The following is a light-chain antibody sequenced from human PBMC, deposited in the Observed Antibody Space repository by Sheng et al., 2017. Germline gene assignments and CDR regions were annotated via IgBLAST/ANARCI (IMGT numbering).Light chain of an antibody. CDR2: GAS. Sequence: EIVLTQSPATLSVSPGERATLSCRASQSVSSNLAWYQQKPGQAPRLLIYGASTRATGIPARFSGSGSGTEFTLTISSLQSEDFAVYYCQHYGSSPPYSFGQGTKLEI. CDR3: QHYGSSPPYS. CDR1: QSVSSN. J-gene: IGKJ2*03. V-gene: IGKV3-15*01.